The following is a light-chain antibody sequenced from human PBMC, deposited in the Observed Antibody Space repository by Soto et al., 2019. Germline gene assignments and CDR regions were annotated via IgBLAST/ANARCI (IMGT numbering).Light chain of an antibody. V-gene: IGLV2-14*01. CDR2: EVN. CDR3: SSFSSSSTPYV. J-gene: IGLJ1*01. Sequence: QSALTQPASVSGSPGQSTTISCTGTSTDVGGYKYVSWYQQHPGTAPKLMIFEVNGRPSGVSDRFSGSKSGNTASLTISGLQPEDEADYYCSSFSSSSTPYVFGTGTRSPS. CDR1: STDVGGYKY.